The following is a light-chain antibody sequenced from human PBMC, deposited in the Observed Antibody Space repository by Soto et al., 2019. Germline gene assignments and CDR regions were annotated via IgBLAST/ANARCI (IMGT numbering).Light chain of an antibody. V-gene: IGLV4-69*01. CDR3: QTWGTGTWV. Sequence: QSVLTQSPSASASLGASVKLTCTLSSGHSSYAIAGHQQQPEKGPRYLMKLNNDGSHSKGDGIPDRFSGSSSGAERYLTISSLQSEDEADYYCQTWGTGTWVFGGGTKLTVL. CDR1: SGHSSYA. CDR2: LNNDGSH. J-gene: IGLJ3*02.